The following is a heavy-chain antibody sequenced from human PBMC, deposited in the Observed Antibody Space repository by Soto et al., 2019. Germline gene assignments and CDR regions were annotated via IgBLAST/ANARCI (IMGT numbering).Heavy chain of an antibody. V-gene: IGHV3-7*01. J-gene: IGHJ4*02. CDR3: ARDRPKSILLWFGESDY. Sequence: PGESLKISYVGSGFDFSSQVMSWVRQAPGKGLEWVANIKQDGSEKYYVDSVKGRFTISRDNAKNSLYLQMNSLRAEDTAVYYCARDRPKSILLWFGESDYWGQGTLVTVSS. D-gene: IGHD3-10*01. CDR1: GFDFSSQV. CDR2: IKQDGSEK.